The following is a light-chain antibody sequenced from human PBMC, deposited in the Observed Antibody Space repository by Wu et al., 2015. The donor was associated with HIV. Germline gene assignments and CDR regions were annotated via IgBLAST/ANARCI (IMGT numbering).Light chain of an antibody. V-gene: IGKV3-20*01. CDR2: GAS. CDR1: QSISSSY. J-gene: IGKJ2*01. Sequence: EIVLTQSPGTLSLSPGERATLSCRASQSISSSYLAWYQQNPGQAPRLLIYGASSRATGISDRFSGSGSGTDFTLTISRLEPEDFATYYCLQHNNYPYTFGRGTKLEIK. CDR3: LQHNNYPYT.